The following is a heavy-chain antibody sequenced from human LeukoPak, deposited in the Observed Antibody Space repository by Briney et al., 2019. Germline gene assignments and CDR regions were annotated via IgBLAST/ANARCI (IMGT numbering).Heavy chain of an antibody. CDR1: GFTFSSYS. CDR3: ARAEVAAATLRWFDP. CDR2: ISSSSSYI. D-gene: IGHD2-15*01. V-gene: IGHV3-21*01. Sequence: GGSLRLSCAASGFTFSSYSMNCVRRAPGKGLEWVSSISSSSSYIYYADSVKGRFTITRDNAKNSLYLQMNSLRAEDTAVYYCARAEVAAATLRWFDPWGQGTQVTVSS. J-gene: IGHJ5*02.